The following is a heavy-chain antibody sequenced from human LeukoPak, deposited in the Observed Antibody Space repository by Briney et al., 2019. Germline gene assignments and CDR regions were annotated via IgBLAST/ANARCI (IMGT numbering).Heavy chain of an antibody. V-gene: IGHV1-69*13. CDR3: ARGPLGYSGYRDFDD. D-gene: IGHD5-12*01. CDR2: IISIFGTA. J-gene: IGHJ4*02. Sequence: ASVKVSCKASGGTFSSYAISWVRQAPGQGLEWMGGIISIFGTANYAQKFQGRVTITADESTSTAYMELSSLRSEDTAVYYCARGPLGYSGYRDFDDWGQGTLVTVSS. CDR1: GGTFSSYA.